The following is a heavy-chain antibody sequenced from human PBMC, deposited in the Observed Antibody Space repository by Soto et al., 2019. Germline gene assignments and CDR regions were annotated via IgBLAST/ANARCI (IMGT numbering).Heavy chain of an antibody. D-gene: IGHD4-17*01. CDR2: IYYSGST. V-gene: IGHV4-31*03. Sequence: QVQLQESGPGLVKPSQTLSLTCTVSGGSISSGGYYWSWIRQHPGKGLEWIGYIYYSGSTYYNPSLKSRVTISVDTSKNQFSLKLSSVTAADTAVYCCGSALSDYGDYEGPYYFDYWGQGTLVTVSS. J-gene: IGHJ4*02. CDR3: GSALSDYGDYEGPYYFDY. CDR1: GGSISSGGYY.